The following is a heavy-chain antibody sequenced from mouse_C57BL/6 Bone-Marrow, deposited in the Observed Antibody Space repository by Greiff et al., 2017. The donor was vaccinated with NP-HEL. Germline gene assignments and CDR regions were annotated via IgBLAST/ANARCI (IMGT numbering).Heavy chain of an antibody. D-gene: IGHD1-1*01. Sequence: EVHLVESGGGLVKPGGSLKLSCAASGFTFSSYAMSWVRQTPEKRLEWVATISDGGSYTYYPDNVKGRFTISRDNAKNNLYLQMSHLKSEDTAMYYCARDAQSGSSYGDYWGQGTTLTVSS. CDR3: ARDAQSGSSYGDY. V-gene: IGHV5-4*01. CDR1: GFTFSSYA. J-gene: IGHJ2*01. CDR2: ISDGGSYT.